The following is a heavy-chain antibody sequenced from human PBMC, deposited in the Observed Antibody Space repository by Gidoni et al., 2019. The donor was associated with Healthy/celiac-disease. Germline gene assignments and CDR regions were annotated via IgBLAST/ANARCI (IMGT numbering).Heavy chain of an antibody. CDR2: ISAYNGNT. V-gene: IGHV1-18*01. J-gene: IGHJ6*02. D-gene: IGHD4-17*01. CDR1: GYTVTSYG. Sequence: QVQLVQAGAAVKKPGASGKISCKASGYTVTSYGISWGRQAPGQGLEWMGWISAYNGNTNDAQKLQGRVTMTTDTSTSTAYMELRSLRSDDTAVYYCAREPYGDYVDYYYGMDVWGQGTTVTVSS. CDR3: AREPYGDYVDYYYGMDV.